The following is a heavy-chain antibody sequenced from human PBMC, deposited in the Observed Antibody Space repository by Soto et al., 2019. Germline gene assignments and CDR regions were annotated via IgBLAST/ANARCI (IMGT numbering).Heavy chain of an antibody. Sequence: GGSLRLSCAASGFTFSSYGMHWVRQAPGKGLEWVAVIWYDGSNKYYADSVKGRFTISRDNSKNTLYLQMNSLRAEDTAVYYCARDPRNYYDSSGYPDYWGQGTLVTVSS. CDR3: ARDPRNYYDSSGYPDY. V-gene: IGHV3-33*01. J-gene: IGHJ4*02. D-gene: IGHD3-22*01. CDR1: GFTFSSYG. CDR2: IWYDGSNK.